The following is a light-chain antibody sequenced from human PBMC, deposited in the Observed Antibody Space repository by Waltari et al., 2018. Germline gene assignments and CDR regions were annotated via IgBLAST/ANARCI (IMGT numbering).Light chain of an antibody. J-gene: IGKJ1*01. CDR2: KAY. CDR1: QSIGNW. V-gene: IGKV1-5*03. CDR3: QQYNNAWT. Sequence: DILMTQSPSTLSASVGDRVTITCRASQSIGNWLAWYQQKSGKVPKALIYKAYVLASGVPSRFSGSGSETEFTLIISGLQVDDAATYYCQQYNNAWTFGQGTKVEIK.